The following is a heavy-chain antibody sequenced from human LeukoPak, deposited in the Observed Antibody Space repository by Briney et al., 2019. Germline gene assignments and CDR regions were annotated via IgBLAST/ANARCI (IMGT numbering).Heavy chain of an antibody. CDR1: GGTFSSYA. D-gene: IGHD5-12*01. J-gene: IGHJ4*02. Sequence: SVKVSCKASGGTFSSYAISWVRQAPGQGLEWMGGIIPIFGTANYAQKFQGRVTITADESTSTAYMELSSLRSEDTAVYYCARRGYSSYDLGHYFDYWGQGTLVTVSS. CDR3: ARRGYSSYDLGHYFDY. CDR2: IIPIFGTA. V-gene: IGHV1-69*13.